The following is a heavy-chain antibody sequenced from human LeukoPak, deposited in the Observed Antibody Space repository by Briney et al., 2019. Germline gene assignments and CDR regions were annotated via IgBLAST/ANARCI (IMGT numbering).Heavy chain of an antibody. CDR1: GFTFSSYG. CDR2: IWYDGNNK. J-gene: IGHJ1*01. V-gene: IGHV3-33*01. CDR3: ATTASRGPQSAEYFQY. Sequence: GGSLRLSCAASGFTFSSYGMHWVRQAPGKGLEWVAVIWYDGNNKYYADSVKGRFTISRDNSKNTLYLQMNSLRAEDTAVYYCATTASRGPQSAEYFQYWGQGTLVTVSS.